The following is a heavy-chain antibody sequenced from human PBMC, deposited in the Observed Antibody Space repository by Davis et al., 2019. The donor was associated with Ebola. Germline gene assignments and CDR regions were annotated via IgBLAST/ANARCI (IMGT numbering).Heavy chain of an antibody. CDR1: GGSISSYY. J-gene: IGHJ2*01. CDR3: ARGQGSWYSGALVSWYFDL. D-gene: IGHD6-13*01. V-gene: IGHV4-59*01. CDR2: IYYSGST. Sequence: PSETLSLTCTVSGGSISSYYWSWIRQPPGKGLEWIGYIYYSGSTNYNPSLKSRVTISVDTSKNQFSLKLSSVTAADTAVYYCARGQGSWYSGALVSWYFDLWGRGTLVTVSS.